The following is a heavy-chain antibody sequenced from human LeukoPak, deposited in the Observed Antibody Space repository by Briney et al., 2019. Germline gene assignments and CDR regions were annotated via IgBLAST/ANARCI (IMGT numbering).Heavy chain of an antibody. CDR2: ISSISSYI. J-gene: IGHJ6*02. Sequence: PGGSLRLSCAASGFTFSSYSMNWVRQAPRKGLEWVSSISSISSYIYYADSVKSRFTISRDNAKNSLYLQMNSLRAEDTAVYYCARDSFDYYGSGSYYQYYYYGMDVWGQGTTVTVSS. CDR1: GFTFSSYS. D-gene: IGHD3-10*01. CDR3: ARDSFDYYGSGSYYQYYYYGMDV. V-gene: IGHV3-21*01.